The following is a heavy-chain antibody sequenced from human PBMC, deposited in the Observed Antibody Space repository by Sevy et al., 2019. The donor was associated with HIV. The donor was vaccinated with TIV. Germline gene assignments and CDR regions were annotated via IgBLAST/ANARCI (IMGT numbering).Heavy chain of an antibody. CDR3: AREGMYRYYDSSRECAFDI. J-gene: IGHJ3*02. Sequence: GGSLRLSCAASGFTFSSYAMHWVRQAPGKGLEWVAVISYDGSNKYYADSVKGRFTISRDNSKNTQYLQMNSLRAEDTAEYCCAREGMYRYYDSSRECAFDIWGQGTMVTVSS. CDR1: GFTFSSYA. V-gene: IGHV3-30-3*01. D-gene: IGHD3-22*01. CDR2: ISYDGSNK.